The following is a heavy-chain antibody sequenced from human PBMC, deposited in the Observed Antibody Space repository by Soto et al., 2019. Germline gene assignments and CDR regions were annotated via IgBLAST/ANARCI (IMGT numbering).Heavy chain of an antibody. D-gene: IGHD3-22*01. CDR2: IYYSGST. CDR3: ARQGTSYYDSSGYYYHYYYGMDV. CDR1: GGSISSSSSY. V-gene: IGHV4-39*01. J-gene: IGHJ6*02. Sequence: QLQLQESGPGLVKPSETLSLTCTVSGGSISSSSSYWGWIRQPPGKGLEWIGSIYYSGSTYYNPSHKSRVTISVDTSKNQFSMKLSSVNAADTAVDYCARQGTSYYDSSGYYYHYYYGMDVGGQGTTVPVSS.